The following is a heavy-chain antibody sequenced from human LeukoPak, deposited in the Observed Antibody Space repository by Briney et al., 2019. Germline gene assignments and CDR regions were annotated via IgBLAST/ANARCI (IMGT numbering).Heavy chain of an antibody. CDR2: INPNSGGT. D-gene: IGHD2-2*02. V-gene: IGHV1-2*02. J-gene: IGHJ3*02. CDR3: ASGKEYCSSTSCYKGDAFDI. Sequence: ASVKVSCKASGYTFTGYYMHWVRQAPGRGLEWMGWINPNSGGTNYAQKFQGRVTMTRDTSISTAYMELSRLRSDDTAVYYCASGKEYCSSTSCYKGDAFDIWGQGTMVTVSS. CDR1: GYTFTGYY.